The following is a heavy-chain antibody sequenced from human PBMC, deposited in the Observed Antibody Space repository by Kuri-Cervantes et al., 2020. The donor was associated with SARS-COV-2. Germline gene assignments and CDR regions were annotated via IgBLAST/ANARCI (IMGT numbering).Heavy chain of an antibody. CDR3: ARDWAGYCSSTSCYSYYYYGMDV. CDR2: ISSSSSTI. Sequence: GESLKISCAASGCTFSSYSMNWVRQAPGKGLEWVSYISSSSSTIYYADSVKRQFTISRDNAKNSLYLQMNSLRAEDTAVYYCARDWAGYCSSTSCYSYYYYGMDVWGQGTTVTVSS. CDR1: GCTFSSYS. D-gene: IGHD2-2*02. J-gene: IGHJ6*02. V-gene: IGHV3-48*01.